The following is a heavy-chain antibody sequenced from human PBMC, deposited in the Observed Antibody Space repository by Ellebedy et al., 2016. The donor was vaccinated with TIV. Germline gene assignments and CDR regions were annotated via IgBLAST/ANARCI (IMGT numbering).Heavy chain of an antibody. D-gene: IGHD2-2*01. CDR1: GYTFTSYG. CDR3: ARRGGYCTSTSCYYYYGLDV. V-gene: IGHV1-18*04. Sequence: ASVKVSCXASGYTFTSYGISWVRQAHGQGLEWMGWISPYNDNTNYAQKLQGRVTMTTDTSTSTAYMELRSLRSDDTAVYYCARRGGYCTSTSCYYYYGLDVWGQGTTVTVSS. CDR2: ISPYNDNT. J-gene: IGHJ6*02.